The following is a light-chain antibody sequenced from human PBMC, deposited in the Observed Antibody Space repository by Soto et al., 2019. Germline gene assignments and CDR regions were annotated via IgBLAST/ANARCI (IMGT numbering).Light chain of an antibody. CDR1: SSDVGTYNY. Sequence: QSALTQPASVSGSPGQSITISCTGTSSDVGTYNYVSWYQQHPDKAPKLIIYVVSNRPSGVSNRFSGSKSGNTASLTISGLQAEHEADYYCASYTTSDTPFLFGTGTKLTVL. V-gene: IGLV2-14*01. CDR2: VVS. CDR3: ASYTTSDTPFL. J-gene: IGLJ1*01.